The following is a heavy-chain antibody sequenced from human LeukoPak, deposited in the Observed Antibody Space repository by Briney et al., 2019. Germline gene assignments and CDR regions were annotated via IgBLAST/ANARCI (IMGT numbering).Heavy chain of an antibody. D-gene: IGHD3-22*01. J-gene: IGHJ6*03. Sequence: GGSLRLSCAASGFTFDDYGMSWVRQAPGKGLEWVSGINWNGGSTGYADSVKGRFTISRDNAKNSLYLQMNSLRAEDAALYYCARARYYYDSSGPHLYYYYYMDVWGKGTTVTVSS. CDR3: ARARYYYDSSGPHLYYYYYMDV. V-gene: IGHV3-20*04. CDR2: INWNGGST. CDR1: GFTFDDYG.